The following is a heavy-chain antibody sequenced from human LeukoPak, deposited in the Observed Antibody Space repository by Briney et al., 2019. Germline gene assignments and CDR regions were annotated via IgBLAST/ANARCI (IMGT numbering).Heavy chain of an antibody. V-gene: IGHV3-9*01. CDR2: ISWNSGSI. J-gene: IGHJ6*02. CDR3: AKHSGTYYNDVGYYNIDV. Sequence: PGGSLRLSCAASGFTFDDYAMHWVRQAPGKGLEWVSGISWNSGSIGYADSVKGRFTISRDNSNNTVYLLMNIPRAEDTAVYYCAKHSGTYYNDVGYYNIDVWGQGTTVTVSS. D-gene: IGHD3-10*01. CDR1: GFTFDDYA.